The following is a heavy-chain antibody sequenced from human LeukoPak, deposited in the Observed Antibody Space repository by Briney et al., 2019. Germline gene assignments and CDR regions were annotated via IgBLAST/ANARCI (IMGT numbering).Heavy chain of an antibody. V-gene: IGHV3-33*01. CDR3: ARDRASGYYYSFDY. J-gene: IGHJ4*02. D-gene: IGHD3-22*01. CDR1: GFTFSTYG. Sequence: HPGRSLRLSCAASGFTFSTYGMHWVRQAPGKGLEWVAVIWFDGSNKYYVDSVKGRFTISRDNSKNTLYLQMNSLRAQVTALYFCARDRASGYYYSFDYWGQGTLVTVSS. CDR2: IWFDGSNK.